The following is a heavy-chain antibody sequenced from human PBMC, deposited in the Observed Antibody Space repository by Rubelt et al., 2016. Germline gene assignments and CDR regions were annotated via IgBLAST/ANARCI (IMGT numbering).Heavy chain of an antibody. J-gene: IGHJ4*02. D-gene: IGHD5-24*01. Sequence: DVQLVESGGGLVQPGGSLRLSCAASGFAFSSFWMSWARQAPGKGLEWVANMNPGGSEQHYVESVNGRFIIPRDNSKNTLYLQRSSLRSEYTAVYYGAACRDGYNVFDYWGQGTLVTVSS. V-gene: IGHV3-7*02. CDR2: MNPGGSEQ. CDR3: AACRDGYNVFDY. CDR1: GFAFSSFW.